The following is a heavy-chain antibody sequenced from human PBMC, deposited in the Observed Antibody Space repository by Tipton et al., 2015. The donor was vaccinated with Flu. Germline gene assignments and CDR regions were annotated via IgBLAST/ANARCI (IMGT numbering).Heavy chain of an antibody. CDR2: IYYSGST. Sequence: LRLSCTVSGGSISSYYWSWIRQPPGKGLEWIGYIYYSGSTNYNPSLKSRVTISVDTSKNQFSLKLSSVTAADTAVYYCAGVAARGAGYWGQGTLVTVSS. CDR1: GGSISSYY. D-gene: IGHD6-6*01. V-gene: IGHV4-59*01. CDR3: AGVAARGAGY. J-gene: IGHJ4*02.